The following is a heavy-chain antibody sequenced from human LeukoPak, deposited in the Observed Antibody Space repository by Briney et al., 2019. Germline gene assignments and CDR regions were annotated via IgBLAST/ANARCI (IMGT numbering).Heavy chain of an antibody. Sequence: GGSLRLSCAASGFTFGSHWMTWVPQAPGKGLEWVANIKQNGSEKYYVDSVKGRFTISRDNAKNSLYLQMNSLRVEDTAVYYCARLRVRPSQMTTVSTFDNWGQGTLVTVSS. D-gene: IGHD4-17*01. CDR3: ARLRVRPSQMTTVSTFDN. J-gene: IGHJ4*02. V-gene: IGHV3-7*01. CDR1: GFTFGSHW. CDR2: IKQNGSEK.